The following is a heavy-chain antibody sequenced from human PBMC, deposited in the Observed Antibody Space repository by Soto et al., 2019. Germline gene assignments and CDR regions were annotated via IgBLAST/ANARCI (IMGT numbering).Heavy chain of an antibody. D-gene: IGHD6-13*01. J-gene: IGHJ6*02. CDR2: IIPIFGTA. Sequence: ASVKVSCKASGCTFSSYAINWVRQAPGQGLEWMGGIIPIFGTANYAQKFQGRVTITADESTSTAYMELSSLRSEDTAVYYCARDRSESSSWPTYYYYGMDVWGQGTTVTVSS. CDR3: ARDRSESSSWPTYYYYGMDV. V-gene: IGHV1-69*13. CDR1: GCTFSSYA.